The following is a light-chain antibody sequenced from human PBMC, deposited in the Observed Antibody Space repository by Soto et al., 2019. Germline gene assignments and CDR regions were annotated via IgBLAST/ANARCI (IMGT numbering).Light chain of an antibody. CDR2: GAS. CDR3: LQNHNYPRT. Sequence: AIQMTQSPSSLSASVGDRVTITCRASQDISDDVGWYQQTPGKAPKLLISGASRLQSGVPSRFSGSGSGAQFTLTITSLRPGDSAIYYCLQNHNYPRTFGQGTKVDIK. V-gene: IGKV1-6*01. J-gene: IGKJ1*01. CDR1: QDISDD.